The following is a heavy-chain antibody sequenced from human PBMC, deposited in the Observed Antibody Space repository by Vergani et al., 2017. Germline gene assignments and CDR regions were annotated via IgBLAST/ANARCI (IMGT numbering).Heavy chain of an antibody. CDR3: ARGASGDYVSSFDY. CDR1: GFTFSSYA. J-gene: IGHJ4*02. V-gene: IGHV3-30-3*01. D-gene: IGHD4-17*01. CDR2: ISYDGSNK. Sequence: QVQLVESGGGVVQPGRSLRLSCAASGFTFSSYAMHWVRQAPGKGLEWVAVISYDGSNKYYADSVKGRFTISRDNSKNTQYLQMNSLRAEDTAVYYCARGASGDYVSSFDYWGQGTLVTVSS.